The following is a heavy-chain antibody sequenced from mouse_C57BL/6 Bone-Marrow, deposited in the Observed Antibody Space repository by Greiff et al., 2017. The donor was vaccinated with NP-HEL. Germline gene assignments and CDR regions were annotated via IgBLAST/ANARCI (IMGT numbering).Heavy chain of an antibody. CDR2: IYPGSGNT. CDR1: GYSFTSYY. CDR3: ARRGNGYIDY. Sequence: QVHVKQSGPELVKPGASVKISCKASGYSFTSYYIHWVKQRPGQGLEWIGWIYPGSGNTKYNEKFKGKATLTADTSSSTAYMQLSSLTSEDSAVYYCARRGNGYIDYWGQGTTLTVSS. J-gene: IGHJ2*01. V-gene: IGHV1-66*01.